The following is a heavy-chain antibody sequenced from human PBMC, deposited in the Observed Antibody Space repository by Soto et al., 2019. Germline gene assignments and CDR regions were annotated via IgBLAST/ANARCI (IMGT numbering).Heavy chain of an antibody. CDR1: GDSITSSNKY. Sequence: QLHLQESGPGLVKPSETLSLTCTVSGDSITSSNKYWGWARQPPGKGLEWIGSTYYRGSAYYSPSLKSRVIISIDSSENQLSLKLSSVTAADTAVYYCARRSYDNSGYYYVDYWGQGTLVTVSS. V-gene: IGHV4-39*01. J-gene: IGHJ4*02. D-gene: IGHD3-22*01. CDR3: ARRSYDNSGYYYVDY. CDR2: TYYRGSA.